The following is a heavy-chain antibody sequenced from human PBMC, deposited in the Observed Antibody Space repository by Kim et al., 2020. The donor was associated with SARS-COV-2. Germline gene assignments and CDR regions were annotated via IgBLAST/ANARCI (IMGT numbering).Heavy chain of an antibody. CDR2: IIPIFGTA. D-gene: IGHD3-16*01. CDR3: AAPWGRWLQLNYYYYGMDV. CDR1: GGTFSSYA. J-gene: IGHJ6*02. Sequence: SVKVSCKASGGTFSSYAISWVRQAPGQGLEWMGGIIPIFGTANYAQKFQGRVTITADESTSTAYMELSSLRSEDTAVYYCAAPWGRWLQLNYYYYGMDVWGQGTTVTVSS. V-gene: IGHV1-69*13.